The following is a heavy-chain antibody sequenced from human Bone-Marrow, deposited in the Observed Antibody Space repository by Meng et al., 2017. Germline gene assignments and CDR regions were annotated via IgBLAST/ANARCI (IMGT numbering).Heavy chain of an antibody. Sequence: GESLKISCAASGITVSSNYMSWVRQAPGKGLEWVSIIYSGGSTYYADSVKGRFTISRHKSKNTLYLQMNSLRPEDTAVYYCAKDPLVATAEDGRDVWGQGTTVTVSS. V-gene: IGHV3-53*04. CDR1: GITVSSNY. CDR2: IYSGGST. CDR3: AKDPLVATAEDGRDV. D-gene: IGHD5-12*01. J-gene: IGHJ6*02.